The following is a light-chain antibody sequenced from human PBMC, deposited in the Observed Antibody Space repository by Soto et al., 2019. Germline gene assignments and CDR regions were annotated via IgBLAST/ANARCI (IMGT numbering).Light chain of an antibody. CDR1: QSVSSSY. CDR2: GAS. J-gene: IGKJ1*01. V-gene: IGKV3-20*01. CDR3: QQYGSSRT. Sequence: EIVLTQSPGTLSLSTGERATLSCRASQSVSSSYLAWYQQKPGQAPRRLIYGASSRATGIPDRFSGSGSGTDFTLTISRLEPEDFAVYYCQQYGSSRTFGQGTKVDIK.